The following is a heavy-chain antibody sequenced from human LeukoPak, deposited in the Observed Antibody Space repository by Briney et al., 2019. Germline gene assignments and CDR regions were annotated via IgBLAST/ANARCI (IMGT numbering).Heavy chain of an antibody. CDR1: GFTVSVYS. Sequence: PGGSLRLSCAASGFTVSVYSMNWVRQAPGKGLEWVSSISGNSNFIYYADSLKGRFTISRDNSKNTLYLQMNSLRAEDTAVYYCAKVRDTAMAYWGQGTLVTVSS. V-gene: IGHV3-21*04. J-gene: IGHJ4*02. CDR2: ISGNSNFI. CDR3: AKVRDTAMAY. D-gene: IGHD5-18*01.